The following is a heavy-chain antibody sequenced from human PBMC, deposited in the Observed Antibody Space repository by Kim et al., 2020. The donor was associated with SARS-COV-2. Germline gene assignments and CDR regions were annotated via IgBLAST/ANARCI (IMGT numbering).Heavy chain of an antibody. Sequence: GGSLRLSCAASGLIFSAYEMNWVRQAPGKGLEWISYISPSGSDIYYADSVKGRFTISRENAKESLYLQMTSLRAEDTAIYYCARGGRDGCDLWGQGTLVTVSS. CDR2: ISPSGSDI. CDR1: GLIFSAYE. D-gene: IGHD6-19*01. V-gene: IGHV3-48*03. J-gene: IGHJ1*01. CDR3: ARGGRDGCDL.